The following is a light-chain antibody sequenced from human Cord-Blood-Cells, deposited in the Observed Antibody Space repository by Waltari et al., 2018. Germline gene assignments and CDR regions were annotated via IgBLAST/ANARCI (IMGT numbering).Light chain of an antibody. J-gene: IGKJ1*01. Sequence: DIQMTQSPSTLSASVGDRVTITYRASQSISSWLAWYQQKPGKAPKLLIYKASSLESWGPSRFSGSGSGTEFTLTISSLQPDDFATYYCQQYNSYSPWTFGQGTKVEIK. V-gene: IGKV1-5*03. CDR1: QSISSW. CDR3: QQYNSYSPWT. CDR2: KAS.